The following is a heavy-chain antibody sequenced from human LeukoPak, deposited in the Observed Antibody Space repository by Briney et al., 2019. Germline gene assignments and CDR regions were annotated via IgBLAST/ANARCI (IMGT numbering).Heavy chain of an antibody. V-gene: IGHV4-59*08. CDR3: ARRYRIASAGTFFFDY. CDR1: GGSMSGSY. J-gene: IGHJ4*02. CDR2: IYYLGHT. Sequence: SETLSLTCTVSGGSMSGSYWGWIRQPPGKGLEWIGDIYYLGHTNYNPSLKSRVTVSLDTSKNQFSLKLSSVTAADTALFYCARRYRIASAGTFFFDYWGQGFLVTISS. D-gene: IGHD6-25*01.